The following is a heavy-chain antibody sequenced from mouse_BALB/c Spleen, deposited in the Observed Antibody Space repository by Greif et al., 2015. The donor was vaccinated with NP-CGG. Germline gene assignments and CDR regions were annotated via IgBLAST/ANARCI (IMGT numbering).Heavy chain of an antibody. CDR2: INPYNDGT. CDR3: AGITTVVDYYAMDY. J-gene: IGHJ4*01. Sequence: SGPELVKPGASVKMSCKASGYTFTSYVMHWVKQKPGQGLEWIGYINPYNDGTKYNEKFKGKATLTSDKSSSTAYMELSSLTSEDSAVYYCAGITTVVDYYAMDYWGQRTSVTVPS. V-gene: IGHV1-14*01. CDR1: GYTFTSYV. D-gene: IGHD1-1*01.